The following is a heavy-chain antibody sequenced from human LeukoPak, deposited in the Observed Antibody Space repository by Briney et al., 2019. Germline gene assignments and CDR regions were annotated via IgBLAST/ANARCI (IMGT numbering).Heavy chain of an antibody. V-gene: IGHV4-59*08. D-gene: IGHD1-7*01. CDR3: ARQPPPSGRLHAELRPYYFDY. CDR1: GASISSYY. J-gene: IGHJ4*02. Sequence: PSETLSLTCTVSGASISSYYWSWIRQPPGKGLEWIGYIYYSGSTNYNPSLKSRVTISVDTSKNQFSLKLSSVTAAGTAVYYCARQPPPSGRLHAELRPYYFDYRGQGTLVTVSS. CDR2: IYYSGST.